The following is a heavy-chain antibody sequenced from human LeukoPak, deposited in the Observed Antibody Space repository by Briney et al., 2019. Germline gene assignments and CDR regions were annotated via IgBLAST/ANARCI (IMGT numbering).Heavy chain of an antibody. Sequence: GGSLRLSCAASGFIFSSYSMNWVRQAPGKGLEWVSSISSSSYIYYADSVKGRFTISRDNAKNSLYLQMNSLRAEDTAVYYCARSAAAGGSWFDPWGQGTLVTVSS. CDR1: GFIFSSYS. J-gene: IGHJ5*02. CDR3: ARSAAAGGSWFDP. V-gene: IGHV3-21*01. D-gene: IGHD6-13*01. CDR2: ISSSSYI.